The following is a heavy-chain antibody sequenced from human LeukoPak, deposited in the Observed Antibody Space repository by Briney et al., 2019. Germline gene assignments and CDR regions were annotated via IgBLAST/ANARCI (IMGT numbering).Heavy chain of an antibody. CDR2: ICTASDT. CDR1: GFTFSSFD. J-gene: IGHJ6*03. Sequence: PGGSLRLSCAASGFTFSSFDMHWVRQPPAQGLEWVSPICTASDTYYPGSVEGRFTLSRDNAKNSLYLQMNSLTAGDTAVYYCARGPPRGKYYYMDVWGKGTTVTVSS. CDR3: ARGPPRGKYYYMDV. V-gene: IGHV3-13*01. D-gene: IGHD1-1*01.